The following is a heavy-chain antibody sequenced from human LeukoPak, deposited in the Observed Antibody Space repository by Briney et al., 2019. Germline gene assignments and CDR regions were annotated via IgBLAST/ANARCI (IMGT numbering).Heavy chain of an antibody. Sequence: PGGSLRLSCAASGFTFSSYAMHWVRQAPGKGLEWVAVISNDGSNKYYADSVKGRFSISRDNYKNTLYVQMNRLRAEDTAVYDCATAPRDYDFGSGSMGSYFDYWGQGTLVTVSS. CDR2: ISNDGSNK. CDR1: GFTFSSYA. CDR3: ATAPRDYDFGSGSMGSYFDY. J-gene: IGHJ4*02. D-gene: IGHD3-10*01. V-gene: IGHV3-30-3*01.